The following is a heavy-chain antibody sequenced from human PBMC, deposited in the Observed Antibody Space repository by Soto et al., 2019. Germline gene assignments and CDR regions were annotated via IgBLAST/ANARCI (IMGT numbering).Heavy chain of an antibody. CDR2: IHYSGST. CDR1: GDSITSTSYY. J-gene: IGHJ4*02. D-gene: IGHD6-13*01. CDR3: ARRLFSSTWPSYFDY. Sequence: PSETLSLTCTVSGDSITSTSYYWGCIRQPSGKGLEWIGCIHYSGSTYYNPSLRSRVTSSVDTSKNQFSLKVSSVTAADTAVYYCARRLFSSTWPSYFDYWGEGTLVTVSS. V-gene: IGHV4-39*01.